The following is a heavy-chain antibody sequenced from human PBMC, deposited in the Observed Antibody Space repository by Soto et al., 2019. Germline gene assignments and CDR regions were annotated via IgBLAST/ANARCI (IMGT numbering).Heavy chain of an antibody. Sequence: QVKLVESGGGVVEPGGSLRLSCAVSGVAFENYYMTCIRQAPGKGLEWLSDISENSYHTNIADSLKGRFTISRDNAKMSLYLQMYGLRVEDTSVYYCARRYSAQDHWGRGTLVIVSS. D-gene: IGHD5-18*01. CDR3: ARRYSAQDH. V-gene: IGHV3-11*05. CDR1: GVAFENYY. CDR2: ISENSYHT. J-gene: IGHJ4*02.